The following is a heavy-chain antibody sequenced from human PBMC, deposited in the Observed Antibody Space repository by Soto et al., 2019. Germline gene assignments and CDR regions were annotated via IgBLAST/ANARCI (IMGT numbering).Heavy chain of an antibody. CDR3: ARDNYGDYVGAFDI. CDR1: GYTFTSYY. V-gene: IGHV1-46*03. J-gene: IGHJ3*02. CDR2: INPSGGSR. Sequence: QVQLVQSGAEVKKPGASVKVSCKASGYTFTSYYMHWVRQAPGQGLEWMGIINPSGGSRSYAQKFQGRVTMTRDTATSTVYRELSSLRSEDTAVYYCARDNYGDYVGAFDIWGQGTMVTVSS. D-gene: IGHD4-17*01.